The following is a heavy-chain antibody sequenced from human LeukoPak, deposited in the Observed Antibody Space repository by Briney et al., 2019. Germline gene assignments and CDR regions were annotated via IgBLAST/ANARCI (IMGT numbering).Heavy chain of an antibody. J-gene: IGHJ4*02. CDR2: INPNSGGT. CDR1: GYTFTDYY. CDR3: ARAGSTIVGASPPDY. Sequence: GASVKVSCKASGYTFTDYYMHWVRQAPGQGLEWMGWINPNSGGTNYAQKLQGRVTMTTDTSTSTAYMELRSLRSDDTAVYYCARAGSTIVGASPPDYWGQGTLVTVSS. D-gene: IGHD1-26*01. V-gene: IGHV1-2*02.